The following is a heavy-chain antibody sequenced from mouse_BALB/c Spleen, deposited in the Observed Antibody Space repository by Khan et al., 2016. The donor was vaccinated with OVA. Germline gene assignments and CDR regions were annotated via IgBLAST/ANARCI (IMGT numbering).Heavy chain of an antibody. V-gene: IGHV5-6*01. D-gene: IGHD1-1*01. CDR3: ARLAYYYNSEGFAY. CDR2: ISSGGHYT. Sequence: EVQGVESGGDLVKTGGSLKLSCAASGFTFSTYGMSWVRQTPDKRLEWVATISSGGHYTYYIDSVKGRFTISRDNAKNILYQQMTSLRSEDTAMYDCARLAYYYNSEGFAYWGQGTLVTVSA. J-gene: IGHJ3*01. CDR1: GFTFSTYG.